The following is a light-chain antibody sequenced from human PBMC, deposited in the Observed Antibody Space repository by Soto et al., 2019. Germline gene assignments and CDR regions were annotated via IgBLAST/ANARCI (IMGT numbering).Light chain of an antibody. J-gene: IGKJ1*01. V-gene: IGKV3D-15*01. CDR1: QSVRSG. Sequence: EIVMTQSPATLSVSPGESATLSCTASQSVRSGLGWYQQRPGQAPRLLIYDASTRATGVPARFSGSGFGTYFTLTISSLQAEDFAVYYCQQNNRGWTFGQGTRVEV. CDR2: DAS. CDR3: QQNNRGWT.